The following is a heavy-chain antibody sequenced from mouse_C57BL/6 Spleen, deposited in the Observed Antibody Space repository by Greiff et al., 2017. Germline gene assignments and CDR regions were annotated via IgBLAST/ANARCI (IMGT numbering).Heavy chain of an antibody. D-gene: IGHD2-2*01. CDR2: IDPENGDT. CDR3: TTLSTMVTTVAMDY. V-gene: IGHV14-4*01. Sequence: EVQLQQSGAELVRPGASVKLSCTASGFNIKDDYMHWVKQRPEQGLEWIGWIDPENGDTESASKFQGKAPITADTSSNTAYLQLSSLTSEDTAVYYCTTLSTMVTTVAMDYWGQGTSVTVSS. CDR1: GFNIKDDY. J-gene: IGHJ4*01.